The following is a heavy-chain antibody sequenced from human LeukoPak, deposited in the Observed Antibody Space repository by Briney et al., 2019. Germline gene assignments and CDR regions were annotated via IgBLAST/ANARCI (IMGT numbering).Heavy chain of an antibody. CDR1: GGSFSGYY. CDR3: ARDLRDRKAYYYDSSGYHDAFDI. Sequence: SETLSLTCAVYGGSFSGYYWSWIRQPPGKGLEWIGEINHSGSTNYNPSLKSRVTISVDTSKNQFSLKLSSVTAADTAVYYCARDLRDRKAYYYDSSGYHDAFDIWGQGTMVTVSS. CDR2: INHSGST. D-gene: IGHD3-22*01. V-gene: IGHV4-34*01. J-gene: IGHJ3*02.